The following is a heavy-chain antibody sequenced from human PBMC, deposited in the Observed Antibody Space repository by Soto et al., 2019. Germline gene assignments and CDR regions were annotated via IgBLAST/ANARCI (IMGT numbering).Heavy chain of an antibody. Sequence: HPGGSLRLSCAASGFTFSSYWMHWVRQAPGKGLMWVSRIHNDGSTTRYADSVKGRFTISRDNAKNTLYLQMSSLRVEDTAVYYRARDNWNSYWGQGTLVTVSS. CDR3: ARDNWNSY. CDR1: GFTFSSYW. V-gene: IGHV3-74*01. J-gene: IGHJ4*01. D-gene: IGHD1-7*01. CDR2: IHNDGSTT.